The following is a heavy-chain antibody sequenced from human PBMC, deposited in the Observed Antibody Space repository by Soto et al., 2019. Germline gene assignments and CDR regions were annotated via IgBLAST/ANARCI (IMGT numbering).Heavy chain of an antibody. D-gene: IGHD2-8*01. CDR1: GFIFSSYS. CDR2: ISSSPSTI. CDR3: ARDSSVTPRPLDY. Sequence: PGGSLRLSCAASGFIFSSYSMNWVRQAPGKGLEWVSYISSSPSTIYYADSVKGRFTVSRDNAKNSLYLQMNSLRAEDTAIYYCARDSSVTPRPLDYWGQGTLVTVSS. V-gene: IGHV3-48*01. J-gene: IGHJ4*02.